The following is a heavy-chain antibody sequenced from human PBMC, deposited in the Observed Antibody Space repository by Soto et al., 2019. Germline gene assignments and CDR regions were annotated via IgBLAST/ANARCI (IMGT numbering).Heavy chain of an antibody. CDR1: GGSISSSNW. V-gene: IGHV4-4*02. CDR3: AREGTSGYDSLDY. D-gene: IGHD5-12*01. J-gene: IGHJ4*02. Sequence: SETLSLTCAVSGGSISSSNWWSWVRQPPGKGLEWIGEIYHSGSTNYNPSLKSRVTISVDKSKNQFSLKLSSVTAADTAVYYCAREGTSGYDSLDYWGQGTLVTVSS. CDR2: IYHSGST.